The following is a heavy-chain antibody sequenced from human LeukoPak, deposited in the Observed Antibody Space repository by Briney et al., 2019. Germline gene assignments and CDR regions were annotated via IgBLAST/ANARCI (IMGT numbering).Heavy chain of an antibody. V-gene: IGHV5-51*01. CDR3: ARHKKGYYGSGSPPFFDY. D-gene: IGHD3-10*01. J-gene: IGHJ4*02. Sequence: GESLKISCKGSGYSFTSYWIGWVRQMPGKGLEWMGIIYPGDSDTRYSPSFQGQVTISADKSISTAYLQWSSLKASDTAMYYCARHKKGYYGSGSPPFFDYWGQGTLVTVSS. CDR2: IYPGDSDT. CDR1: GYSFTSYW.